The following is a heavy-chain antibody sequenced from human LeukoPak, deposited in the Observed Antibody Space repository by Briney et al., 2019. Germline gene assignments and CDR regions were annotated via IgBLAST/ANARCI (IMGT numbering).Heavy chain of an antibody. J-gene: IGHJ4*02. D-gene: IGHD3-10*01. CDR3: ARDRVSGSGSIDY. CDR1: GFTFSRYA. V-gene: IGHV3-23*01. CDR2: ISGSGDST. Sequence: GGSLRLSCAASGFTFSRYAMSWVRQAPGKGLEWVSTISGSGDSTYYADSVKGRFTISRDNAKNSLYLQMNSLRVKDTAVYYCARDRVSGSGSIDYWGQGTLVTVSS.